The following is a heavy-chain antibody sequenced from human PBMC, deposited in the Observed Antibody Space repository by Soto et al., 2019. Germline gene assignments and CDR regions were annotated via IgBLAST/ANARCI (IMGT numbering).Heavy chain of an antibody. Sequence: GESLKISCKGSGYSFTSYWISWVRQMPGKGLEWMGRIDPSDSYTNYSPSFQGHVTISADKSISTAYLQWSSLKASDTAMYYCATYGAAAGNYYYYGMDVWGQGTTVTVSS. D-gene: IGHD6-13*01. V-gene: IGHV5-10-1*01. CDR1: GYSFTSYW. CDR2: IDPSDSYT. CDR3: ATYGAAAGNYYYYGMDV. J-gene: IGHJ6*02.